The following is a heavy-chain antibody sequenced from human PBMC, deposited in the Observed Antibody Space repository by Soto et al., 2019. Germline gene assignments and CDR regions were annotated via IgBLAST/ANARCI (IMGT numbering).Heavy chain of an antibody. Sequence: EVQLVESGGGLVQPGGSLRLSCAVSGFTVSSNYMNWVRQAPGKGLEWVSVIYSGGDTYYADSVKDRFTISRDNSKTTLYLQMNSLRAEDTAVYYCAREGRGGGWFDPWGQGTLVTVSS. CDR1: GFTVSSNY. D-gene: IGHD3-10*01. J-gene: IGHJ5*02. CDR2: IYSGGDT. CDR3: AREGRGGGWFDP. V-gene: IGHV3-66*01.